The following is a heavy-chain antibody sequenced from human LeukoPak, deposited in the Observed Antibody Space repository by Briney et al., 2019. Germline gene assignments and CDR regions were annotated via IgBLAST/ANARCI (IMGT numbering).Heavy chain of an antibody. V-gene: IGHV4-34*01. D-gene: IGHD2-15*01. Sequence: SETLSLTCAVYGGSFSGYYWSWIRQPPGKGLEWIGEINHSGSTNYNPSLKSRVTISVDTSKNQFSLKLSSVTAADTAVYYCASRCSGGSCYFVRPYFDYWGQGTLVTVSS. J-gene: IGHJ4*02. CDR2: INHSGST. CDR1: GGSFSGYY. CDR3: ASRCSGGSCYFVRPYFDY.